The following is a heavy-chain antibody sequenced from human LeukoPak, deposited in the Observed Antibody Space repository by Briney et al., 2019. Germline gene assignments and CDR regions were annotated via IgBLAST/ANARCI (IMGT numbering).Heavy chain of an antibody. V-gene: IGHV3-9*01. CDR2: ISWNSGSI. J-gene: IGHJ4*02. CDR3: AKDLGYNYGTKLDY. Sequence: GGSLRLSCAASGFTFDDYAMHWVRQAPGKGLEWVSGISWNSGSIGYADSVKGRFTISRDNSKNMLYLQMTSLRAEDTAIYYCAKDLGYNYGTKLDYWGQGTLVTVSS. CDR1: GFTFDDYA. D-gene: IGHD5-18*01.